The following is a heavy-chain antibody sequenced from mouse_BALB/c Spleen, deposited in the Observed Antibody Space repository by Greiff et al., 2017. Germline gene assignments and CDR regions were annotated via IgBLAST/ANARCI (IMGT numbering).Heavy chain of an antibody. V-gene: IGHV5-12-1*01. J-gene: IGHJ1*01. CDR3: ARHPYGSSDWYFDV. CDR2: ISSGGGST. D-gene: IGHD1-1*01. CDR1: GFAFSSYD. Sequence: EVKLVESGGGLVKPGGSLKLSCAASGFAFSSYDMSWVRQTPEKRLEWVAYISSGGGSTYYPDTVKGRFTISRDNAKNTLYLQMSSLKSEDTAMYYCARHPYGSSDWYFDVWGAGTTVTVSS.